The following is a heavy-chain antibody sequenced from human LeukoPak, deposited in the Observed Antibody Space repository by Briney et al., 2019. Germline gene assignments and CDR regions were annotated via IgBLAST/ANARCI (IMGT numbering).Heavy chain of an antibody. CDR3: ARVSPYSSSSADF. J-gene: IGHJ4*02. Sequence: GGSLRLSCAASGFTFSSHSMNWVRQAPGKGLEWVSSISSSSSYIYYADSVKGRFTISRDNAKNSLYLQMNSLRAEDAAVYYCARVSPYSSSSADFWGQGTLVTVSS. CDR2: ISSSSSYI. D-gene: IGHD6-6*01. CDR1: GFTFSSHS. V-gene: IGHV3-21*01.